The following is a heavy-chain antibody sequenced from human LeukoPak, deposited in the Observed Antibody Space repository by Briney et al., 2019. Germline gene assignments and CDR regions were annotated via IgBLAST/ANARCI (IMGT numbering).Heavy chain of an antibody. Sequence: GGSLRLSCEASGFIFSNYWMAWVRQAPGKGLEWVANIKEDGSDKNYVESMKGRYTISRDNAQNSLYLQMNSLRAEDTAVYYCAKASDFWSGYFGYWGQGTLVTVSS. CDR1: GFIFSNYW. V-gene: IGHV3-7*03. J-gene: IGHJ4*02. CDR3: AKASDFWSGYFGY. D-gene: IGHD3-3*01. CDR2: IKEDGSDK.